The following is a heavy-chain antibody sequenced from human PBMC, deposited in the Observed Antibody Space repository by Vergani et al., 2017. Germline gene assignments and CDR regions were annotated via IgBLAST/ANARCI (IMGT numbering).Heavy chain of an antibody. D-gene: IGHD2-15*01. J-gene: IGHJ3*02. CDR1: GYSFTSYW. CDR2: IYPGDSDT. CDR3: ARKKQGYCSGGSCYGDAFDI. V-gene: IGHV5-51*01. Sequence: EVQLVQSGAEVKKPGESLKISCKGSGYSFTSYWIGWVRQMPXKGLEWMGIIYPGDSDTRYSPSFQGQVTISADKSISTAYLQWSSLKASDTAMYYCARKKQGYCSGGSCYGDAFDIWGQGTMVTVSS.